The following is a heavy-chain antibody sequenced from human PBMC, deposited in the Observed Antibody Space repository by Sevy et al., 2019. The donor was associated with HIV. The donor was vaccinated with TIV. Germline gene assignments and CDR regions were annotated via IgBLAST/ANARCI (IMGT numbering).Heavy chain of an antibody. V-gene: IGHV3-48*03. J-gene: IGHJ4*02. CDR2: ISSSGSTK. Sequence: GGSLRLSCAASGFTFSSYEMNWVRQAPGKGLEWVSYISSSGSTKYYADSVKGRFTISRDNAKNSLYLQMNSLRAEDTAVYYCARDIRGYCSSTSCYKAFDYWGQGTLVTVSS. D-gene: IGHD2-2*01. CDR1: GFTFSSYE. CDR3: ARDIRGYCSSTSCYKAFDY.